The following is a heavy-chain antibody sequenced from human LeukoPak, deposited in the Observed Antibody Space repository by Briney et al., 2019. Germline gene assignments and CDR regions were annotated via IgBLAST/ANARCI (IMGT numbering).Heavy chain of an antibody. D-gene: IGHD3-10*01. J-gene: IGHJ3*02. V-gene: IGHV4-34*01. CDR2: IDHSGST. CDR1: DESFSGYY. Sequence: SETLSLTCAVYDESFSGYYCSWIRQPPRKGLEWIGEIDHSGSTNYNPSLQSRVTISVDTPKNQFSLKVSSVSAADTAVYYCARGNRPYGEHEAFDIWGHGTTVTVSP. CDR3: ARGNRPYGEHEAFDI.